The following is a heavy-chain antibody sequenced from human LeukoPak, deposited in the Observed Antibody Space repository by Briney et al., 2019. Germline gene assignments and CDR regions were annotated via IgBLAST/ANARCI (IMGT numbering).Heavy chain of an antibody. CDR1: GFTFSGSA. V-gene: IGHV3-30*04. CDR3: AKAESPDILSGYYRSYFEH. D-gene: IGHD3-9*01. CDR2: ISYGGTTK. Sequence: GGSLRLSCAASGFTFSGSAMHWVRQAPGKGLEWVAVISYGGTTKIYAESVKGRFTISRDNSEDTLYLQMNSLTTEDTAVYYCAKAESPDILSGYYRSYFEHWGQGTLVTVSS. J-gene: IGHJ4*02.